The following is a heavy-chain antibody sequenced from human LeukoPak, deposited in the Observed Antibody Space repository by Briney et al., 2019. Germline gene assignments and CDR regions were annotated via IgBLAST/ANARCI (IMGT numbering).Heavy chain of an antibody. V-gene: IGHV3-23*01. CDR3: ARPKMVYAQYYFDY. D-gene: IGHD2-8*01. CDR1: GFTFSSYA. Sequence: GGSLRLSCAASGFTFSSYAMSWVRQAPGKGLEWVSAISGSGGSTYYADSVKGRFTISRDNSKNTLYLRMNSLRAEDTAVYYCARPKMVYAQYYFDYWGQGTLVTVSS. CDR2: ISGSGGST. J-gene: IGHJ4*02.